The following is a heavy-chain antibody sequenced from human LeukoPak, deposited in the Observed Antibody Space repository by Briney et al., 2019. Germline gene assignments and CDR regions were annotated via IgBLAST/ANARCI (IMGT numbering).Heavy chain of an antibody. D-gene: IGHD6-13*01. J-gene: IGHJ4*02. Sequence: SETLSLTCASYGGSFSGHSWNWIRQPPGKGLEWIGEINHSGSTNYNPSLKSRVTISVDTSKNQFSLKLSSVTAADTAMYYCAREGAAAGKYYFDYWGQGTLVTVSS. CDR3: AREGAAAGKYYFDY. V-gene: IGHV4-34*01. CDR1: GGSFSGHS. CDR2: INHSGST.